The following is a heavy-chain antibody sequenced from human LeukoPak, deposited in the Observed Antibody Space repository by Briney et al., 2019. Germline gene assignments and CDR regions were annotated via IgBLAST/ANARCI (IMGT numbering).Heavy chain of an antibody. J-gene: IGHJ3*02. CDR2: INPSGGST. CDR3: ARVSTSNYAEGAFDI. D-gene: IGHD4-11*01. CDR1: GYTFTSYY. V-gene: IGHV1-46*01. Sequence: ASVKVSCKASGYTFTSYYMHWVRQAPGQGLEWMGIINPSGGSTSYAQKFQGRVTMTRDMSTSTVYMELSSLRSEDTAVYCCARVSTSNYAEGAFDIWGQGTMVTVSS.